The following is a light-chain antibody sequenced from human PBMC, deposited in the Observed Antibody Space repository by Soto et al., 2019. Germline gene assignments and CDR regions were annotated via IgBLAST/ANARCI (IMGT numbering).Light chain of an antibody. J-gene: IGLJ1*01. CDR1: SSDVGGYNY. CDR3: SSYAGSSNV. V-gene: IGLV2-8*01. Sequence: QYVLPQTPSASGSPGQSVAISCTGTSSDVGGYNYVSWYQRHPGKAPKLMIYEVNKRPSGVPDRFSGSKSGNTASLTVSGLQAYYEADYYCSSYAGSSNVFGTGSKVTVL. CDR2: EVN.